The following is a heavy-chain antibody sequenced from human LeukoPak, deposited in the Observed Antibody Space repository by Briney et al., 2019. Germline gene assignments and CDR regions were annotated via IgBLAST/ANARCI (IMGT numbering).Heavy chain of an antibody. J-gene: IGHJ4*02. D-gene: IGHD1-26*01. Sequence: PSETLSLTCTVSGGSISIYYWSWIRQPAGKGLEWIGRIYTSGSTNYNPSLKSRVTMSVDTSKNQFSLKLSSVTAADTAVYYCAREVQSSSGSPYFDYWGQGTLVTVSS. CDR3: AREVQSSSGSPYFDY. CDR2: IYTSGST. CDR1: GGSISIYY. V-gene: IGHV4-4*07.